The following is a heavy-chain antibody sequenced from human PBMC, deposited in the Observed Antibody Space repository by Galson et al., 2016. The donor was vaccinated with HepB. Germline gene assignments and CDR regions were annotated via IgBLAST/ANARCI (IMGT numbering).Heavy chain of an antibody. D-gene: IGHD6-13*01. CDR3: AKGRSAIAAAGPNY. CDR1: GFTFDDYA. CDR2: VSGSGDNT. V-gene: IGHV3-23*01. Sequence: SLRLSCAASGFTFDDYAMNWVRQAPGKGLEWVSVVSGSGDNTYYADSVKGRLTISRDNSNNTLFLQMNSLRVEDTAVYYCAKGRSAIAAAGPNYWGQGTLVTVSS. J-gene: IGHJ4*02.